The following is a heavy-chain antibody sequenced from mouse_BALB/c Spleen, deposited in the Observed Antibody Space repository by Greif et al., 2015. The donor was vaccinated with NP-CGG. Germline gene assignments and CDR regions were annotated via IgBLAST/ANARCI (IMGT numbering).Heavy chain of an antibody. J-gene: IGHJ4*01. CDR2: IYPSDSYT. Sequence: QVQLQQSEAELVRPGASVKLSCKASGYTFTSYWINWVKQRPGQGLEWIGNIYPSDSYTNYNQKFKDKATLTVDKSSSTAYMQLSSPTSEDSAVYYCTRWERYMDYWGQGTSVTVSS. CDR3: TRWERYMDY. V-gene: IGHV1-69*02. D-gene: IGHD2-14*01. CDR1: GYTFTSYW.